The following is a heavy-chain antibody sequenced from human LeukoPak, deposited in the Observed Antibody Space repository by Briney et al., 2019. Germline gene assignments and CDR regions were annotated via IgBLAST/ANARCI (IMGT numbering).Heavy chain of an antibody. Sequence: PSETLSLTCAVYGGSFSDYYWSWIRQHPGKGLEWIGYIYYSGSTYYNPSLKSRVTISVDTSKNQFSLKLSSVTAADTAVYYCARDRSGQLTWGQGTLVTVSS. V-gene: IGHV4-31*11. CDR2: IYYSGST. D-gene: IGHD2-2*01. CDR3: ARDRSGQLT. J-gene: IGHJ5*02. CDR1: GGSFSDYY.